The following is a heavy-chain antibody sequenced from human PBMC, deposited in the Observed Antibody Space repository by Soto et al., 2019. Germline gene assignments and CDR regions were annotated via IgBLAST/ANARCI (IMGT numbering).Heavy chain of an antibody. CDR2: ISGSGDTR. Sequence: EVQLVESGGGLVQPGGSLRLSCATSGFTFSSYNMIWVGQAPGKGLEWVSYISGSGDTRYYADSVKGRFTVSRDNAKNSLYLQMISLRHEDTAVYHCARLGRRYYYGTASYYNDPFDIWGQGTMVTVSS. CDR1: GFTFSSYN. CDR3: ARLGRRYYYGTASYYNDPFDI. J-gene: IGHJ3*02. D-gene: IGHD3-10*01. V-gene: IGHV3-48*02.